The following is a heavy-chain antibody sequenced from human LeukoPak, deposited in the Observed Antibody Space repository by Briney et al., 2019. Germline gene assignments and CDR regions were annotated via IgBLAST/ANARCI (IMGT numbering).Heavy chain of an antibody. J-gene: IGHJ3*02. CDR1: GFTFDDYA. Sequence: PGGSLRLSCAASGFTFDDYAMHWVRQAPGKGLEWVSGITWDSGSIAYADSVKGRFTISRDNAKSSLYLQMNSLRAEDTALYFCAKDAYYGSGNYYNSFYAFDIWGQGTMVTVSS. CDR2: ITWDSGSI. CDR3: AKDAYYGSGNYYNSFYAFDI. D-gene: IGHD3-10*01. V-gene: IGHV3-9*01.